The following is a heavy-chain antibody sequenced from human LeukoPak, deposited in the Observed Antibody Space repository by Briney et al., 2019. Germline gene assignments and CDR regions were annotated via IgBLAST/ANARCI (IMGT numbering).Heavy chain of an antibody. CDR1: GYTLTGYY. CDR3: ARDYYDSSGYYYAIDI. D-gene: IGHD3-22*01. J-gene: IGHJ3*02. V-gene: IGHV1-2*06. Sequence: ASVKVSCKASGYTLTGYYMHWVRQAPGQGLEWMGRINPNSGGTNYAQKFQGRVTMTRDTSISTAYMELSRLRSDDTAVYYCARDYYDSSGYYYAIDIWGQGTMVTVSS. CDR2: INPNSGGT.